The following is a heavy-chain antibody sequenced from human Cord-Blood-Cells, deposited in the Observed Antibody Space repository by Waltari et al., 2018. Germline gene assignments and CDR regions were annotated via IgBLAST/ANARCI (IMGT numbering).Heavy chain of an antibody. V-gene: IGHV1-69*01. J-gene: IGHJ4*02. Sequence: QVQLVQSGAEVKKPGSSVKVSCKASAGTFSSYAISWVRQAPGQGLEWMGGIIPIFGTANYAQKFQGRVTITADESTSTAYMELSSLRSEDTAVYYCARLKAGKYQLLYYFDYWGQGTLVTVSS. CDR1: AGTFSSYA. CDR3: ARLKAGKYQLLYYFDY. CDR2: IIPIFGTA. D-gene: IGHD2-2*01.